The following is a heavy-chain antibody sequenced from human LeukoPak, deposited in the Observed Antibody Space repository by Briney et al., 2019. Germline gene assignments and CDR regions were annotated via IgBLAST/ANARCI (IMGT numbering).Heavy chain of an antibody. CDR3: ARAKSTLTPRENYFDY. V-gene: IGHV1-2*02. CDR1: GYTFTGYY. J-gene: IGHJ4*02. CDR2: INPNSGGT. Sequence: GASVKVYCKASGYTFTGYYMHWVRQAPGQGLEWMGWINPNSGGTNYAQKFQGRVTMTRDTSISTAYMELSRLRSDDTAVYYCARAKSTLTPRENYFDYWGQGTLVTVSS. D-gene: IGHD4-17*01.